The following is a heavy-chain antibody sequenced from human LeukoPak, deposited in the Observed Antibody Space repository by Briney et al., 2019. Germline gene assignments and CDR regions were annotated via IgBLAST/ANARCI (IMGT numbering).Heavy chain of an antibody. D-gene: IGHD2-8*01. Sequence: GASVKVSCKASGYTLTNYYMHWVRQAPGQGLEWMGWINPNSGGTNYAQKFQGRVTMSRDTSISTDYMELSSLRSDDTAVYHCAREMAPLDFFDYWGRGTLVRVSS. CDR2: INPNSGGT. J-gene: IGHJ4*02. V-gene: IGHV1-2*02. CDR3: AREMAPLDFFDY. CDR1: GYTLTNYY.